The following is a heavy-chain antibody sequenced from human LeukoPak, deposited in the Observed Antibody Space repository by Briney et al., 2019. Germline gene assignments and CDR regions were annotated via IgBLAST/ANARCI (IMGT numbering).Heavy chain of an antibody. Sequence: SETLSLTCTASGGSISSYYWSWIRQPPGKGLEWIGYIYYSGSTNYNPSLKSRVTISVDTSKNQFSLKLSSVTAADTAVYYCARERRSLSKGPFDYWGQGTLVTVSS. J-gene: IGHJ4*02. V-gene: IGHV4-59*01. CDR3: ARERRSLSKGPFDY. CDR1: GGSISSYY. D-gene: IGHD1-1*01. CDR2: IYYSGST.